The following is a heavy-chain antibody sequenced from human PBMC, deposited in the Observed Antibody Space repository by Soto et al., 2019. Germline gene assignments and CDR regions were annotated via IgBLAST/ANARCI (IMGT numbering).Heavy chain of an antibody. CDR3: ASVRGGYYYAMDV. V-gene: IGHV4-30-2*01. CDR1: GGSISSGDSS. CDR2: IYHSGST. Sequence: SETLSLTCAVSGGSISSGDSSWSWIRQPPGKGLEWIGYIYHSGSTYYNPSLKSRVTISVDRSKNQFSLKLSSVTAAAPAVYYCASVRGGYYYAMDVWGQGTTVTVS. D-gene: IGHD3-10*02. J-gene: IGHJ6*02.